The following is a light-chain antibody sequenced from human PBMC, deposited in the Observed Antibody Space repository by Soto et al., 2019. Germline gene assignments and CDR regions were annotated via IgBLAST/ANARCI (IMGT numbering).Light chain of an antibody. CDR1: QDINNW. CDR2: KAS. J-gene: IGKJ1*01. Sequence: DIQMTQSPSTQSASVGDRVTITCRASQDINNWLAWYQQKPGKAPKLLIYKASSLQSGLPSRFSGSGSGTEFTLTISSLQPDDFATYYCQQYKTDFPTFGQGTRVDIK. V-gene: IGKV1-5*03. CDR3: QQYKTDFPT.